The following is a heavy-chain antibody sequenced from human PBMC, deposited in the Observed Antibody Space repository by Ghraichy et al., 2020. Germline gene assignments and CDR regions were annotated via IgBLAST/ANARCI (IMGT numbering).Heavy chain of an antibody. J-gene: IGHJ4*02. Sequence: SETLSLTCAVYGGSFSGYYWSWIRQPPGKGLEWIGEINHSGSTNYNPSLKSRVTISVDTSKNQFSLKLSSVTAADTAVYYCARGQAYYDFWSGHLGGYFDYWGQVTLVTVSS. CDR1: GGSFSGYY. D-gene: IGHD3-3*01. V-gene: IGHV4-34*01. CDR3: ARGQAYYDFWSGHLGGYFDY. CDR2: INHSGST.